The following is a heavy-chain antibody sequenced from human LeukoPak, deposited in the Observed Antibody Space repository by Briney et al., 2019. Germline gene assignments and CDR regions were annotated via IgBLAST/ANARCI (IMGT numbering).Heavy chain of an antibody. D-gene: IGHD4-17*01. CDR3: ASYGDYYFDY. CDR1: GGSFSGYY. Sequence: SETLSLTCAVYGGSFSGYYWSWIRQPPGKGLEWIGEINHSGSTNYNPSLKSRVTISVDTSKNQFSLKLSSVTAADTAVYYCASYGDYYFDYWGQGTPVTVSS. V-gene: IGHV4-34*01. CDR2: INHSGST. J-gene: IGHJ4*02.